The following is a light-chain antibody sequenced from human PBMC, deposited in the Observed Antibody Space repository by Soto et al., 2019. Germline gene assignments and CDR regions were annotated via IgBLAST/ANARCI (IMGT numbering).Light chain of an antibody. CDR1: QSISSW. V-gene: IGKV1-5*01. CDR3: QQYNSYPYT. CDR2: DAY. J-gene: IGKJ2*01. Sequence: DIQMTQSPSTLSASVGDRVTITCRASQSISSWWAWYQQKPGKAPKLLIYDAYSLESGVPSRFSGSGSGTEFTLTISSLQPDDFATYYCQQYNSYPYTFGQGTKLEIK.